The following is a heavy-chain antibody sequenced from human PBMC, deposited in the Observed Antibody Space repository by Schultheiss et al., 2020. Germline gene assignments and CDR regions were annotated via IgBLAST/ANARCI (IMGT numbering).Heavy chain of an antibody. CDR3: ARALHPGYSYGSPDY. V-gene: IGHV3-21*01. Sequence: GGSLRLSCAASGFTFSSYSMNWVRQAPGKGLEWVSSISSSSSYIYYADSVKGRFTISRDNAKNSLYLQMNSLRAEDTAVYYCARALHPGYSYGSPDYWGQGTLVTVSS. CDR2: ISSSSSYI. J-gene: IGHJ4*02. D-gene: IGHD5-18*01. CDR1: GFTFSSYS.